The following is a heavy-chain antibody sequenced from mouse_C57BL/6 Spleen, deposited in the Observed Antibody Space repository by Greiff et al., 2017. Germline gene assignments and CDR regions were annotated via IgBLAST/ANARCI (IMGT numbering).Heavy chain of an antibody. V-gene: IGHV1-55*01. CDR3: ARDTTVQRGWYFDV. CDR2: IYPGSGST. Sequence: QVQLQQPGAELVKPGASVKMSCKASGYTFTSYWLTWVKQRPGQGLEWIGDIYPGSGSTNYNEKFKSKATLTVDTSSSTAYMQLSSLTSEDSAVYYGARDTTVQRGWYFDVWGTGTTVTVSS. D-gene: IGHD1-1*01. CDR1: GYTFTSYW. J-gene: IGHJ1*03.